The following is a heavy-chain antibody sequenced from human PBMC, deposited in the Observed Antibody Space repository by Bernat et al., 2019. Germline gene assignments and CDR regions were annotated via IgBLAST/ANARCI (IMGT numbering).Heavy chain of an antibody. CDR1: GFTFSSNY. CDR3: ARDGGFDPRYYYYYGMDV. V-gene: IGHV3-66*01. J-gene: IGHJ6*02. CDR2: IYSGGST. D-gene: IGHD3-9*01. Sequence: VQLVESGGGVVQPGRSLRLSCAASGFTFSSNYMSWVRQAPGKGLEWVSVIYSGGSTYYADSVKGRFTISRDNSKNTLYLQMNSLRAEDTAVYYCARDGGFDPRYYYYYGMDVWGQGTTVTVSS.